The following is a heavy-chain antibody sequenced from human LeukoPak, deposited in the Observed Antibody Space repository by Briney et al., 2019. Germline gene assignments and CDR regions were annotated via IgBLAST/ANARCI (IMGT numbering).Heavy chain of an antibody. CDR2: IWYDGSNK. CDR3: ARDNDDAFDI. Sequence: GGSLRLSCAASGFTFSSSAMSWVRQAPGKGLEWVAVIWYDGSNKYYADSVKGRFTISRDNSNNTVYLQMNSLRSEDTTVYYCARDNDDAFDIWGQGTMVTVSS. CDR1: GFTFSSSA. V-gene: IGHV3-33*08. D-gene: IGHD1-1*01. J-gene: IGHJ3*02.